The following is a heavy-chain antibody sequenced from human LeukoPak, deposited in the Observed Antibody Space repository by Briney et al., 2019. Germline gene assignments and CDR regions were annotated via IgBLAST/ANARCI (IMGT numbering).Heavy chain of an antibody. CDR1: GFTFSSYA. CDR2: ISYDGSNK. J-gene: IGHJ3*02. V-gene: IGHV3-30-3*01. Sequence: PGRSLRLSCAASGFTFSSYAMHWVRQAPGKGLEWVAVISYDGSNKYYADSVKGRFTISRDNSKNTLYLQMNSLRAEDTAVYYCARALGGWFGDESDAFDIWGQGTMVTVSS. CDR3: ARALGGWFGDESDAFDI. D-gene: IGHD3-10*01.